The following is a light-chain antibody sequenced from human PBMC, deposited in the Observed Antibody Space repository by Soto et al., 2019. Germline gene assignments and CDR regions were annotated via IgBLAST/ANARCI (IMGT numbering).Light chain of an antibody. J-gene: IGLJ3*02. CDR2: DVS. CDR1: SSDVGGYNY. Sequence: QSVLTQPASVSGSPGQSITISCTGTSSDVGGYNYVSWYQQHPGKAPKLMMYDVSNRPSGVSNRFSGSKSGNTASLTISGLQAEDEADYYCSSYTSSSTEFGVGTKLTVL. CDR3: SSYTSSSTE. V-gene: IGLV2-14*01.